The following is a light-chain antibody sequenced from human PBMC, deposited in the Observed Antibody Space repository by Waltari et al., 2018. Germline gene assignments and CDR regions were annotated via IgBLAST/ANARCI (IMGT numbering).Light chain of an antibody. J-gene: IGLJ2*01. V-gene: IGLV2-14*03. Sequence: QSVVTQPASVSGSPGQSISISCTGTSNDIGANDYVSWYQQHPGRAPQLVIYDVSVPPAGVSLRFSGSKSCNTASLTISGLQAEDEALYYCSSYTLTKPVVFGGGTKLTVL. CDR3: SSYTLTKPVV. CDR2: DVS. CDR1: SNDIGANDY.